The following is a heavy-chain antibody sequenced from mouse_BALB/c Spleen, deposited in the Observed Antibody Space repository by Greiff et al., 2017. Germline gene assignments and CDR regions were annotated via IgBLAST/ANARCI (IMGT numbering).Heavy chain of an antibody. J-gene: IGHJ3*01. CDR1: GYTFTSYT. CDR2: INPSSGYT. V-gene: IGHV1-4*01. D-gene: IGHD1-1*01. CDR3: ARDYGSSSFAY. Sequence: VKLMESGAELARPGASVKMSCKASGYTFTSYTMHWVKQRPGQGLEWIGYINPSSGYTNYNQKFKDKATLTADKSSSTAYMQLSSLTSEDSAVYYCARDYGSSSFAYWGQGTLVTVSA.